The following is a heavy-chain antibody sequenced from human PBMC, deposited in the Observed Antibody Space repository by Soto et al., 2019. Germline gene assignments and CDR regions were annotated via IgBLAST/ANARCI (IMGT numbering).Heavy chain of an antibody. V-gene: IGHV3-48*01. J-gene: IGHJ5*02. CDR2: ISSSSSTI. CDR1: GFTFSSYS. D-gene: IGHD3-16*01. Sequence: EVQLVESGGGLVQPGGSLRLSCAASGFTFSSYSMNWVRQAPGKGLEWVSYISSSSSTIYYADSVKGRFTISSDKAKNARDLQRNALRAEETAVCSWAREGGRLTGFAPWGQGALVTV. CDR3: AREGGRLTGFAP.